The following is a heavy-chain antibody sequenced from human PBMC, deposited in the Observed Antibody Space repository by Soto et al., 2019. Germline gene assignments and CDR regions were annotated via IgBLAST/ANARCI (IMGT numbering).Heavy chain of an antibody. CDR2: ISAYNGNT. CDR1: GYTFTSYG. J-gene: IGHJ5*02. V-gene: IGHV1-18*01. Sequence: QVQLVQSGAEVKKPGASVKVSCKASGYTFTSYGISWVRQAPGQGLEWMGWISAYNGNTNYAQKLQGRVTMTTDTSTSTADMELRSLRSDDTAVYYCARGRSQYCSSTSCSLNWFDPWGQGTLVTVSS. CDR3: ARGRSQYCSSTSCSLNWFDP. D-gene: IGHD2-2*01.